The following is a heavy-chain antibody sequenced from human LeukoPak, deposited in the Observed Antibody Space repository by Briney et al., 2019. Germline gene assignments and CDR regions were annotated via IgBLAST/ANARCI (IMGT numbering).Heavy chain of an antibody. CDR2: ISYDGSNK. D-gene: IGHD3-16*01. CDR3: AKGLRTGVGPYMGYHYYMDV. Sequence: GGSLRLSCAASGFTFSSYAMHWVRQAPGKGLEWVAVISYDGSNKYYADSVKGRFTISRDNSYNTVSLQMNGLRDEDTGVYYCAKGLRTGVGPYMGYHYYMDVWGKGATVTVSS. J-gene: IGHJ6*03. CDR1: GFTFSSYA. V-gene: IGHV3-30-3*01.